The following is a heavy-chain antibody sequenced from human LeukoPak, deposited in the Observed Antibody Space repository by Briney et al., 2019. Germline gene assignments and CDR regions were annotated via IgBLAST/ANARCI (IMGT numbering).Heavy chain of an antibody. CDR3: ARDYYYDSSGYVDY. D-gene: IGHD3-22*01. V-gene: IGHV1-18*01. Sequence: ASVKVSCKASGYTFTSYGISWVRQAPGQGLERMGWISAYNGNTNYAQKFQGRVTMTTDTSTSTAYMELRSLRSDDTAVYYCARDYYYDSSGYVDYWGQGTLVTVSS. CDR1: GYTFTSYG. CDR2: ISAYNGNT. J-gene: IGHJ4*02.